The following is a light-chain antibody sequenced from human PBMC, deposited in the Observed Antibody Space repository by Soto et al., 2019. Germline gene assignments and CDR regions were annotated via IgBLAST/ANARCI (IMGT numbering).Light chain of an antibody. CDR3: QTWVTGTYVV. Sequence: QSVLTQSPSASASLGASVKLTCTLSSGHSNYAIAWHQQQPEKGPRYLMKLNSDGSHSKGDGIPDRFSGSSSGAERYLTISRLQSEDGADYYCQTWVTGTYVVFGGGTKLTVL. CDR2: LNSDGSH. V-gene: IGLV4-69*01. CDR1: SGHSNYA. J-gene: IGLJ2*01.